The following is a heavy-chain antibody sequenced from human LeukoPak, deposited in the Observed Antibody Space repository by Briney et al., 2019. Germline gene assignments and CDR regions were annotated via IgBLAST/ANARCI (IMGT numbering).Heavy chain of an antibody. CDR1: GGSISSSSYY. J-gene: IGHJ6*02. Sequence: SETLSLTCNVSGGSISSSSYYWGRIRQPPGKGLEWIGSIYYSGSTYYNPSLKSRVTISVDTSKNQFSLKLSSVTAADTAVYYCASDDPLTGYLGYYYYGMDVWGQGTTVTVSS. CDR2: IYYSGST. CDR3: ASDDPLTGYLGYYYYGMDV. D-gene: IGHD3-9*01. V-gene: IGHV4-39*01.